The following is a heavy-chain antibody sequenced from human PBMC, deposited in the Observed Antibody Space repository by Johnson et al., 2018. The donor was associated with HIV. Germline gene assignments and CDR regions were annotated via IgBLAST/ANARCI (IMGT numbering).Heavy chain of an antibody. Sequence: QEKLVESGGGVVQPGRSLRLSCAASGFTFSSYAIHWVRQAPGKGLEWVAVISYDGSNKYYADSVKGRFTISRDNSKNTLYLQMNSLRAEDTAVYYCARDMAVFGSRAFDIWGQGTMVTVSS. D-gene: IGHD3-10*01. CDR2: ISYDGSNK. V-gene: IGHV3-30-3*01. CDR3: ARDMAVFGSRAFDI. J-gene: IGHJ3*02. CDR1: GFTFSSYA.